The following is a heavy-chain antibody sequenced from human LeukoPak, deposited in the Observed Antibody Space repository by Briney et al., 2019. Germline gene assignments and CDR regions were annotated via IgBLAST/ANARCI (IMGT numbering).Heavy chain of an antibody. V-gene: IGHV3-23*01. J-gene: IGHJ3*02. CDR3: ARQRAFDI. CDR1: GFTFRNYG. Sequence: PGGSLRLSCATSGFTFRNYGMAWVRQAPGKGLEWVSSIHTTGGKTYYAESVKGRFTISRDNSKNTLYLQMNSLRAEDTAVYYCARQRAFDIWGQGTMVTVSS. CDR2: IHTTGGKT.